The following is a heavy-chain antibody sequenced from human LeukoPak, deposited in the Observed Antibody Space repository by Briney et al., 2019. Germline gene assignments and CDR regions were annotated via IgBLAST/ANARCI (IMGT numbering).Heavy chain of an antibody. CDR1: GGSIDSAAW. V-gene: IGHV4-4*02. J-gene: IGHJ4*02. CDR2: IYHTGNA. D-gene: IGHD6-19*01. Sequence: SGTLSLTCNVSGGSIDSAAWWNWVRQPPGKQLEWIGEIYHTGNANYDPSLKSRVTISVDTSKNQFSLKLSYVTAADTAVYYCARVEASSGWPYFGYWGQGTLVTVSS. CDR3: ARVEASSGWPYFGY.